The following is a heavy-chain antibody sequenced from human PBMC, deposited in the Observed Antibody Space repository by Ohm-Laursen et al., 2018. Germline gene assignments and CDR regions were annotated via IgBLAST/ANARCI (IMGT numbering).Heavy chain of an antibody. CDR1: GDSVSSNSAA. CDR2: TYYRSKWYN. J-gene: IGHJ6*02. CDR3: ARSYEYYYYGMDV. V-gene: IGHV6-1*01. D-gene: IGHD5-12*01. Sequence: QTLSLTCAISGDSVSSNSAAWNWIRQSPSRGLEWLGRTYYRSKWYNDYAVSVKSRITINPDTSKNQFSLKLSSVTAADTAVYYCARSYEYYYYGMDVWGQGTTVTVSS.